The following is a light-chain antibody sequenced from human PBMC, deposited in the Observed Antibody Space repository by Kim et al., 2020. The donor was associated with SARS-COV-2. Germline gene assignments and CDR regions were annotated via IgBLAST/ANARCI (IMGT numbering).Light chain of an antibody. J-gene: IGLJ1*01. CDR3: CSYAGTYTWV. V-gene: IGLV2-11*01. Sequence: GQSVTISCTGTSSDVGGYDFVAWYHQKRGKAPKHVIYDVSTRPSGVPDRFSGSKSDNTASLTISGLQAEDEADYYCCSYAGTYTWVFGTGTKVTVL. CDR2: DVS. CDR1: SSDVGGYDF.